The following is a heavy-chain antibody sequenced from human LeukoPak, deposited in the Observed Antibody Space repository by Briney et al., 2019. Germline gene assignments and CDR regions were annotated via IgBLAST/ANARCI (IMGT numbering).Heavy chain of an antibody. V-gene: IGHV3-30*18. CDR3: AKARGYSGRGAFDI. CDR1: GFTFSSYG. Sequence: GRSLRLSWAASGFTFSSYGMHWVRQAPGKGLEWVAVISYDGSNKYYADSVKGRFTISRDNSKNTLYLQMNSLRAEDTAVYYCAKARGYSGRGAFDIWGQGTMVTVSS. J-gene: IGHJ3*02. CDR2: ISYDGSNK. D-gene: IGHD5-12*01.